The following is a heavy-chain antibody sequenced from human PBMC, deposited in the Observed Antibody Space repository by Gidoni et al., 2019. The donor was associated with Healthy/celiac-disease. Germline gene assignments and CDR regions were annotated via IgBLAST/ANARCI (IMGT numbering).Heavy chain of an antibody. CDR1: GFTLSLYT. D-gene: IGHD3-22*01. J-gene: IGHJ3*02. Sequence: EVQLVESGGGLVQPGGSLRLSCAAAGFTLSLYTMNWVRQVPGKGLELVSYISRWSRTRYYAVSVEVRFTISRDNAKNSLFLQMNSLRAEDTALYYCASVGYYDSSGYYSVAFYIWGQGTMVTVSS. V-gene: IGHV3-48*01. CDR3: ASVGYYDSSGYYSVAFYI. CDR2: ISRWSRTR.